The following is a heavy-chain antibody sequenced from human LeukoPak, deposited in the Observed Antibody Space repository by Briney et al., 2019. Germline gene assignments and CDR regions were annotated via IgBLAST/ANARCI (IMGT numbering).Heavy chain of an antibody. D-gene: IGHD3-16*01. CDR1: GFTFSNYA. V-gene: IGHV3-30-3*01. CDR3: AKEGLGGDFDY. CDR2: ISYDGSGK. Sequence: PGRSLRLSCAASGFTFSNYAMHWVRQAPGKGLEWVAVISYDGSGKFYPDSVKGRFTISRDDSRNTLYLQMNSLRPEDTALYHCAKEGLGGDFDYWGQGTLVTVSS. J-gene: IGHJ4*02.